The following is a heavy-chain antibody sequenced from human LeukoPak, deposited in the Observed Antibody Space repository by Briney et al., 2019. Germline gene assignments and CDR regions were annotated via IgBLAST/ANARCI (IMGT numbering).Heavy chain of an antibody. CDR3: AKEGRSLQTY. CDR2: IKQDGSEK. D-gene: IGHD5-24*01. Sequence: GGSLRLSCAASGFSFTYSWMAWVRQTPEKGLEWVANIKQDGSEKYYLDSVKGRFTISRDNAKNSLYLQMNSLRVEDTAVYYCAKEGRSLQTYWGQGTLVTVSS. J-gene: IGHJ4*02. CDR1: GFSFTYSW. V-gene: IGHV3-7*03.